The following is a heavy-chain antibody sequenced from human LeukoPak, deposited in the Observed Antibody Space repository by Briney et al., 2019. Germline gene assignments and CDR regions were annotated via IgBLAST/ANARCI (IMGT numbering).Heavy chain of an antibody. D-gene: IGHD6-19*01. CDR1: GGSISSSSYY. V-gene: IGHV4-39*01. Sequence: PSETLSLTCTVSGGSISSSSYYWGWIRQPPGKGLEWIGSIYYSGSTYYNPSLKSRVTISVDTSKNQFSLKLSSVTAADTAVYYCASESYRRSGWHRWGQGTLVTVSS. CDR2: IYYSGST. CDR3: ASESYRRSGWHR. J-gene: IGHJ4*02.